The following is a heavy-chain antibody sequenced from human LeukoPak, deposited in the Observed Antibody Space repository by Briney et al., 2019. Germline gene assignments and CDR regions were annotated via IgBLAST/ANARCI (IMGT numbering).Heavy chain of an antibody. CDR3: ATYYYSSSACKD. CDR2: IKTDGGEK. D-gene: IGHD3-22*01. Sequence: PGGSLRLSCVASGFIFPNYWMTWVRQAPGKGLEWVANIKTDGGEKYYVDSVKGRFTISRDNPKNSLYLQMNGLRAEDTAVYYRATYYYSSSACKDWGQGTLVTVSS. J-gene: IGHJ4*02. V-gene: IGHV3-7*05. CDR1: GFIFPNYW.